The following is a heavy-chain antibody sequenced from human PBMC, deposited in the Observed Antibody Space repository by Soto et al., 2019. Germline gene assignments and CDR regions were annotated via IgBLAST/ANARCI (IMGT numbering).Heavy chain of an antibody. CDR3: ARGGGSFSSGWYYDY. J-gene: IGHJ4*02. CDR2: IYSSGSI. D-gene: IGHD6-19*01. Sequence: QVQLQESGPGLVKPSETLSLTCTVSGVSITYSYWNWVRQPPGKGLEWIGFIYSSGSIKYNPSLERRVTRSLDTSKNQLSLKLTSVTATDTAVYYCARGGGSFSSGWYYDYWGQGTLVTVSS. CDR1: GVSITYSY. V-gene: IGHV4-4*08.